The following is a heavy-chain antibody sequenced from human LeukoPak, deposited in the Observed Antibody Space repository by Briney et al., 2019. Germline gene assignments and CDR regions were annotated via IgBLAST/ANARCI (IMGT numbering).Heavy chain of an antibody. V-gene: IGHV3-30*03. Sequence: PGGSLRLSCAASGFTFSSYGMNWVRQAPGKGLEWVAVISYDGSNKYYADSVKGRFTISRDNSKNTLYLQMNSLRAEDTAVYYCARDMGYYDILTGYYYSYGMDVWGQGTTVTVSS. J-gene: IGHJ6*02. CDR3: ARDMGYYDILTGYYYSYGMDV. CDR2: ISYDGSNK. CDR1: GFTFSSYG. D-gene: IGHD3-9*01.